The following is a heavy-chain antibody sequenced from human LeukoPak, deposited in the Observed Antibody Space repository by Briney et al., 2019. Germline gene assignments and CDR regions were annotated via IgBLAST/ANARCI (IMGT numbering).Heavy chain of an antibody. CDR2: IYYSGST. CDR3: ARDLDH. J-gene: IGHJ4*02. CDR1: GVSISSYY. V-gene: IGHV4-59*01. Sequence: PSETLSLTCTVSGVSISSYYWSWIRQPPGKGLEWIGYIYYSGSTNYNPSLKSRVTISVDTSNNQFSLKLSSVTAADTAVYYCARDLDHWGQGTLVTVSS.